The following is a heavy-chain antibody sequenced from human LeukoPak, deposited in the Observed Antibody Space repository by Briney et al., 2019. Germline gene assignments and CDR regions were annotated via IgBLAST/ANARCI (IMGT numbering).Heavy chain of an antibody. Sequence: GGSLRLSCAASGFTFSTYGMHWVRQAPGKGLEWVAFVRYDGSKKYYTNSVKGRFTISRDNSKNTLYLQMNSLRAEDTAVYYCAKPSYGDPLDAFDIWGQGTMVTVSS. CDR2: VRYDGSKK. CDR3: AKPSYGDPLDAFDI. D-gene: IGHD4-17*01. J-gene: IGHJ3*02. CDR1: GFTFSTYG. V-gene: IGHV3-30*02.